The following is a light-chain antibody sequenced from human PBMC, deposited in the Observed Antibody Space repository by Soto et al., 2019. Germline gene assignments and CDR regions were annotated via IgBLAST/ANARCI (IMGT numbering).Light chain of an antibody. CDR1: SSDVGGYNY. CDR3: NSYASSRSYV. CDR2: DVS. V-gene: IGLV2-14*01. J-gene: IGLJ1*01. Sequence: QSVLTQPASVSGSPGQSITISCTGTSSDVGGYNYVSWYQQHPGKAPKLLIYDVSNRPSGVSNRFSGSKSGNTASLTISGLQAEDEADYYCNSYASSRSYVFGTWTKLTVL.